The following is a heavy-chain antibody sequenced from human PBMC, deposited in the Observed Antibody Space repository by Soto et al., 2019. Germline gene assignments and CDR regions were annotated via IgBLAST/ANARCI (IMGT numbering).Heavy chain of an antibody. V-gene: IGHV1-69*01. CDR3: ARDRDDDGSGNYYNRIDF. D-gene: IGHD3-10*01. J-gene: IGHJ4*02. CDR1: GGIFSTYA. CDR2: IIPIFGTP. Sequence: QVQLVQSGAEVKKPGSSVKVSCKASGGIFSTYAISWLRQAPGQGLEWMGGIIPIFGTPNYAQKFQGRVTITAEESTSTPYMERSRLRSEDTAVYYCARDRDDDGSGNYYNRIDFWGQGTLLTVSS.